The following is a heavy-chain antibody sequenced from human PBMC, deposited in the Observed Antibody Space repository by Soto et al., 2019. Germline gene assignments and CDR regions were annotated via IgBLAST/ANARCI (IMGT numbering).Heavy chain of an antibody. V-gene: IGHV3-23*01. CDR2: IDVGGGGT. J-gene: IGHJ4*02. Sequence: GGSLRLSCAASGFTLSSCVMSWVRQAPGKGLEWVSGIDVGGGGTYYADSVKGRFTISRDNSKNTLYLQMNSLGADDTAVYYCAKGPEQLVHGVFDYWSQGTLVTVSS. D-gene: IGHD6-6*01. CDR1: GFTLSSCV. CDR3: AKGPEQLVHGVFDY.